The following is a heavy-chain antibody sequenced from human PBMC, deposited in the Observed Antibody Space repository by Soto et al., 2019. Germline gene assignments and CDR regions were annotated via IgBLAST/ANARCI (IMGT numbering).Heavy chain of an antibody. CDR3: ARYNSYAIDY. Sequence: SETLSLTCTVSGTSISSYYWSWIRQPPGKGLEWIANIHYGGTTNYNPSLASRVTLSVDTSKNQFSLKMTSVTAADRAMYFCARYNSYAIDYWGRGTLVTVSS. D-gene: IGHD2-8*01. V-gene: IGHV4-59*01. CDR1: GTSISSYY. CDR2: IHYGGTT. J-gene: IGHJ4*02.